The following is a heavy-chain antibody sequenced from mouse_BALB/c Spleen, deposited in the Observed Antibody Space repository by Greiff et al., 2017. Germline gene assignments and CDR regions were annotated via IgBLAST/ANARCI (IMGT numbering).Heavy chain of an antibody. CDR3: TRDDAMDY. Sequence: QVQLQQSGAELVRPGASVTLSCKASGYTFTDYEMHWVKQTPVHGLEWIGAIDPETGGTAYNQKFKGKATLTADKSSSTAYMELRSLTSEDSAVYYCTRDDAMDYWGQGTSVTVSS. CDR1: GYTFTDYE. CDR2: IDPETGGT. J-gene: IGHJ4*01. V-gene: IGHV1-15*01.